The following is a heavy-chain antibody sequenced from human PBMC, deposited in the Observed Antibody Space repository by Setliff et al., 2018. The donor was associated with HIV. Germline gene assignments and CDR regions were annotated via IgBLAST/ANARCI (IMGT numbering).Heavy chain of an antibody. V-gene: IGHV4-38-2*01. D-gene: IGHD2-21*01. CDR1: GYSISSGYY. CDR3: ARVVGLSALDY. Sequence: SETLSLTCDVSGYSISSGYYWGWIRRPPGKGLEWIGSIYHSGTTYYNPSLKSRVTISVDTSKNQFSLKLTSVTAADTAVYYCARVVGLSALDYWGQGTLVTVSS. J-gene: IGHJ4*02. CDR2: IYHSGTT.